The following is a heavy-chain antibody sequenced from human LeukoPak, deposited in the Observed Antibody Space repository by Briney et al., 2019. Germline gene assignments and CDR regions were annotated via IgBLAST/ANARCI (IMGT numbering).Heavy chain of an antibody. D-gene: IGHD6-13*01. Sequence: ASVKVSCKASGYTFTSYGISWVRQAPGQGLEWMGWISAYNGNTNYAQKLQGRVTMTTDTSTSTAYMELRSLRSDDTAVYYCARDLNKNQQLAWDLDYWGQGTLITVSS. J-gene: IGHJ4*02. CDR1: GYTFTSYG. CDR2: ISAYNGNT. CDR3: ARDLNKNQQLAWDLDY. V-gene: IGHV1-18*01.